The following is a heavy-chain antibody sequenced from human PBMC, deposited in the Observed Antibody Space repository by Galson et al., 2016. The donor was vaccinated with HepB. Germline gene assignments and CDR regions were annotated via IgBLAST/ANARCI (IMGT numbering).Heavy chain of an antibody. CDR1: GLIFSNSV. Sequence: SLRLSCAASGLIFSNSVMSWVRQAPGKGLEWVSVTSTLVDSTYYADSVKGRFTVSRDNSKNTLYLQMNSLRAENTAVYYCAKAAGYSNTWFNYWGQGTLVTVPS. J-gene: IGHJ5*01. V-gene: IGHV3-23*01. CDR3: AKAAGYSNTWFNY. D-gene: IGHD6-13*01. CDR2: TSTLVDST.